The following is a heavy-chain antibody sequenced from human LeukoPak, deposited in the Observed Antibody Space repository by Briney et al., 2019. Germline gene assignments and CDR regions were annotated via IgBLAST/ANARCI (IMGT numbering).Heavy chain of an antibody. Sequence: SETLSLTGTVSGGSISSYNWGWIRQPAGKGLEWIGRIYTSGSTNYNPSLKSRVTISVDKSKNQFSLKLTSVTAADTAVYYCARRNCDYDWGNWFDPWGQGTLVTVSS. CDR1: GGSISSYN. D-gene: IGHD3-16*01. V-gene: IGHV4-4*07. CDR3: ARRNCDYDWGNWFDP. CDR2: IYTSGST. J-gene: IGHJ5*02.